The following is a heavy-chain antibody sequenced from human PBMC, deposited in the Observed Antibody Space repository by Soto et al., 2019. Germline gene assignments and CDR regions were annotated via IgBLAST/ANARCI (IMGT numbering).Heavy chain of an antibody. Sequence: SETLSLTCTVSGVSISSSSYYWGWIRQPPGKGLEWIGNMYYSGSTYYNPSLRSRVTISVDKSKNQFSLKLSSVTAADTAVYYCASVRGGYYYAMDVWGQGTTVTVSS. CDR2: MYYSGST. D-gene: IGHD3-10*02. CDR3: ASVRGGYYYAMDV. V-gene: IGHV4-39*07. J-gene: IGHJ6*02. CDR1: GVSISSSSYY.